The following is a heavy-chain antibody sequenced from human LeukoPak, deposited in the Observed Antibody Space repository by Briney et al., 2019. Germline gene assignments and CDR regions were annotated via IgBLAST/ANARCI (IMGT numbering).Heavy chain of an antibody. D-gene: IGHD1-26*01. Sequence: AGRSLRLSCAASGFTFSSYAMHWARQAPGKGLEWVTVISYDGSNKYYADSVEGRFTISRDNSKNTLYLQMNSLRAEDTAVYYCAREEQYWGQGTLVTVSS. V-gene: IGHV3-30*01. CDR2: ISYDGSNK. CDR1: GFTFSSYA. CDR3: AREEQY. J-gene: IGHJ4*02.